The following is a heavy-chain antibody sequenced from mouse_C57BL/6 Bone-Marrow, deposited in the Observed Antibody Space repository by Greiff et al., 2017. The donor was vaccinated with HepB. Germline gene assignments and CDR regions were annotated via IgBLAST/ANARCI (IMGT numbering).Heavy chain of an antibody. J-gene: IGHJ3*01. Sequence: EVHLVESGGGLVQPGGSLKLSCAASGFTFSDYGMAWVRQAPRKGPEWVAFISNLAYSIYYADTVTGRFTISRENAKNTLYLEMSSLRSEDTAMYYCARQGGGYQAWFAYWGQGTLVTVSA. D-gene: IGHD2-2*01. CDR2: ISNLAYSI. CDR3: ARQGGGYQAWFAY. CDR1: GFTFSDYG. V-gene: IGHV5-15*01.